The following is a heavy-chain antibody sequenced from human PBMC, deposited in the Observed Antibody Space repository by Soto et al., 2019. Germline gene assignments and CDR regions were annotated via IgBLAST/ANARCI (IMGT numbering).Heavy chain of an antibody. CDR3: ARSALVGAIPYYFDY. V-gene: IGHV4-30-2*01. Sequence: PSETLSLTCAVSGGSITNGGYSWSWIRQPPGKGLEWIGYIYQSGSTFYNPSLKSRVTMSLDTSKNQFSLQLTSVTAADTAVYYCARSALVGAIPYYFDYWGQGTLVTVSS. J-gene: IGHJ4*02. CDR2: IYQSGST. D-gene: IGHD1-26*01. CDR1: GGSITNGGYS.